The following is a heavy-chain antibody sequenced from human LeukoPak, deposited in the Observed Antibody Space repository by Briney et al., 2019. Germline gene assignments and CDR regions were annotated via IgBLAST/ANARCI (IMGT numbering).Heavy chain of an antibody. CDR1: GFTFSSYG. CDR3: AKDLSTIFGVVPDY. D-gene: IGHD3-3*01. J-gene: IGHJ4*02. V-gene: IGHV3-30*02. CDR2: IRYDGSNK. Sequence: GGSLRLSCAASGFTFSSYGMHWVRQAPGKGLEWVAFIRYDGSNKYYADSVKGRFTISRDNSKNTLYLQMNSLRAEDTAVYYCAKDLSTIFGVVPDYWGQGTLVTVSS.